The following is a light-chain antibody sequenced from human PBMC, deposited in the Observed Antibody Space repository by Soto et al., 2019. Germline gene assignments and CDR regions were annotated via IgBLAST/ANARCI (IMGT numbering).Light chain of an antibody. CDR2: EVS. J-gene: IGLJ3*02. V-gene: IGLV2-14*01. CDR1: SSDVGGYNY. CDR3: SSYTSSSTWRV. Sequence: QSALTQPASVSGSPGQSITISCTGNSSDVGGYNYVSWYQQHPGKAPKLMIYEVSNRPSGVSNRFSGSKSGNTASLTISGLQAEDEADYYCSSYTSSSTWRVFGGGTKVTVL.